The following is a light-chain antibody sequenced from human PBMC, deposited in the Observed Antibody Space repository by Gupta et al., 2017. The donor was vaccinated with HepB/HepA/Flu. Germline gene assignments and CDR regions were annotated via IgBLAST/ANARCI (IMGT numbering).Light chain of an antibody. CDR1: SGINVGSYS. CDR2: YNSDSDK. V-gene: IGLV5-45*02. CDR3: MIWHNGVV. J-gene: IGLJ2*01. Sequence: QAVLTQPSSLSASPGAAASLTCTLRSGINVGSYSIYWYQQKPGSPPQYLMKYNSDSDKEQGSGVPSRFSGSKDGSANAATLFISGLKSEDEADYYCMIWHNGVVFGGGTKLTVL.